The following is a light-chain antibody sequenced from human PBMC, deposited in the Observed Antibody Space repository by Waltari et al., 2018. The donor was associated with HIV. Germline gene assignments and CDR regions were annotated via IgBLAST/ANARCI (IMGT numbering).Light chain of an antibody. CDR1: NNDAGGYNY. CDR3: SSYTGTGTWV. Sequence: QSALTQPASVSGSPGQSIAISCTGTNNDAGGYNYVSWYQHHPGTAPNLWIVDVTNRPLPVSDRFSGSKSGNTASLTISGLQAEDEADYYCSSYTGTGTWVFGGGTKVTVL. V-gene: IGLV2-14*03. CDR2: DVT. J-gene: IGLJ3*02.